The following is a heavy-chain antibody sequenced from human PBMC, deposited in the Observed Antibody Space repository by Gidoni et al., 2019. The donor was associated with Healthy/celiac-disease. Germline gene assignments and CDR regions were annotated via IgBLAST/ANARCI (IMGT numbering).Heavy chain of an antibody. J-gene: IGHJ3*02. V-gene: IGHV2-5*02. D-gene: IGHD3-16*02. CDR3: AHRLFLYDYVWGSYRLGDAFDI. Sequence: QITLKESGPTLVKPTQTLTLTCTFSGFSLSTSGVGVGWIRQPPGKALEWLALIYWDDDKRYSPSLKSRLTITKDTSKNQVVLTMTNMDPVDTATYYCAHRLFLYDYVWGSYRLGDAFDIWGQGTMVTVSS. CDR2: IYWDDDK. CDR1: GFSLSTSGVG.